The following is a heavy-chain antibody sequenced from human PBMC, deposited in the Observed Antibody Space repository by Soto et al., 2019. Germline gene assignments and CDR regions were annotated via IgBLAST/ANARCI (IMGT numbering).Heavy chain of an antibody. V-gene: IGHV3-21*01. J-gene: IGHJ4*02. CDR2: ISSSSSYI. CDR3: ARGSLATEDY. Sequence: GGSLRLSCAASGFTFSSYSMNWVRQAPGKGLEWVSSISSSSSYIYYADSVKGRFTISRDNAKNSLYLQMNSLRAEDTAMYYCARGSLATEDYWGQGTLVTVSS. CDR1: GFTFSSYS. D-gene: IGHD5-12*01.